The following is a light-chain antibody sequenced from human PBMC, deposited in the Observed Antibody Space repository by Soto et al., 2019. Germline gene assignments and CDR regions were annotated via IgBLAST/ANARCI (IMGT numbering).Light chain of an antibody. V-gene: IGKV3D-20*02. CDR2: GAS. J-gene: IGKJ5*01. Sequence: EIVLTHSPCTLSLSPGDRSNLSCRASQTVSNNYLAWCQQKPRQAPRVIMYGASRRATGIPNRLSGGGSGTDFPLTISRIPPEDFAVYYCQQRSNSNTFGQGTRLEIK. CDR3: QQRSNSNT. CDR1: QTVSNNY.